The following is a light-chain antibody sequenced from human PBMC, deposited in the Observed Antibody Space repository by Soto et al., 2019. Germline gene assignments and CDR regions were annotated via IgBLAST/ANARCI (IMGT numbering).Light chain of an antibody. CDR2: GAS. J-gene: IGKJ3*01. CDR1: QSVPRNY. Sequence: EIVLTQSPGNLSLSPGERAHLSCRASQSVPRNYLAWYQQNPGQAPRLLIYGASSRATGIPDRFSGSGSGTDFTLTISRLEPEDFAVYYCQQYGNSFTFGPGTKVDIK. CDR3: QQYGNSFT. V-gene: IGKV3-20*01.